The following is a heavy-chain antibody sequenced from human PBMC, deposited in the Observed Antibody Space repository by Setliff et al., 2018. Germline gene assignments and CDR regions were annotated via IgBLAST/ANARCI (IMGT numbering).Heavy chain of an antibody. CDR2: IYHSGST. D-gene: IGHD2-2*01. Sequence: SETLSLTCSVSGASVSNVNYYWGWIRQPPGKGLEWIGSIYHSGSTYYNPSLKSRVTISVGTSKNQFSLKLRSVTAAGTAVYYCARAKGYCSSTSCRIYYFDYWGQGTLVTVSS. CDR1: GASVSNVNYY. CDR3: ARAKGYCSSTSCRIYYFDY. J-gene: IGHJ4*02. V-gene: IGHV4-39*07.